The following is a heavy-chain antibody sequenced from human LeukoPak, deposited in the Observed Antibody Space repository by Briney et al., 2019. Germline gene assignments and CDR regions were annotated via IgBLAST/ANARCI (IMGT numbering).Heavy chain of an antibody. Sequence: KPSETLSLTCTVSGYSISSGYYWGWIRQPPGKGLEWIGSIYHSGSTYYNPSLKSRVTISVDTSKNQFSLKLSSVTAADTAVYYCARRAGIAVRPFDYWGQGTLVTVSS. D-gene: IGHD6-19*01. CDR1: GYSISSGYY. CDR2: IYHSGST. V-gene: IGHV4-38-2*02. CDR3: ARRAGIAVRPFDY. J-gene: IGHJ4*02.